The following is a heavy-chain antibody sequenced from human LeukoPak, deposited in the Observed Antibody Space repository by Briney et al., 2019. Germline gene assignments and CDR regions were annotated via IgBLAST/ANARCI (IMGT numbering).Heavy chain of an antibody. CDR2: IYPGGSET. CDR3: ARAGRDGYNRNFDH. D-gene: IGHD5-24*01. V-gene: IGHV5-51*01. CDR1: GYDFSTYW. Sequence: GESLKISCKGLGYDFSTYWNAWVRQRPGKGLEWMGIIYPGGSETRYDPSFQGQVTISADRSTSTAYLQWSSLRASDTALYYCARAGRDGYNRNFDHWGQGTLVTVSS. J-gene: IGHJ4*02.